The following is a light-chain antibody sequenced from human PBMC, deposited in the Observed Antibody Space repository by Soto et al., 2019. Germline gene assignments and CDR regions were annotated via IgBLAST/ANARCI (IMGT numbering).Light chain of an antibody. V-gene: IGLV2-14*03. J-gene: IGLJ1*01. CDR2: DVR. CDR1: SSDVGYYNY. Sequence: ITISCTGTSSDVGYYNYVSWYQQHPGKAPKLMIYDVRNRPSGVSNRFSGSKSGNTASLTISGLQAEDEADYYCSSYTSSSTYVFGTGTKVTVL. CDR3: SSYTSSSTYV.